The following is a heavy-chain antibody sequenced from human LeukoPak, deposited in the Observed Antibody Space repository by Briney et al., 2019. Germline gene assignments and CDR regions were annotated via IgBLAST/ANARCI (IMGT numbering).Heavy chain of an antibody. Sequence: GGSLRLSCAASGFTFSSYWMRWVRQAPGKGLEGVAVISYDGSDKYYADSVKGRFTISRDNSKNTLYLQMNSLRPEDTAVYYCAKGFFKFWSGYYYFDYWGQGTLVTVSS. D-gene: IGHD3-3*01. V-gene: IGHV3-30*18. J-gene: IGHJ4*02. CDR1: GFTFSSYW. CDR2: ISYDGSDK. CDR3: AKGFFKFWSGYYYFDY.